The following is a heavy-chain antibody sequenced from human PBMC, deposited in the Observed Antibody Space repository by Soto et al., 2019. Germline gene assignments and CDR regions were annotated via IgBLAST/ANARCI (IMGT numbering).Heavy chain of an antibody. V-gene: IGHV4-59*08. D-gene: IGHD3-3*01. CDR2: IYYSGTT. J-gene: IGHJ6*03. CDR1: GGSISSYY. CDR3: ARNFWSGYPYYYYYMDV. Sequence: SETLSLTCTVSGGSISSYYWSWIRQPPGKGLEWIGYIYYSGTTNYNPSLKSRVTISVDTSKNQFSLKLSSVTAADTAVYYCARNFWSGYPYYYYYMDVWGKGTTVTVS.